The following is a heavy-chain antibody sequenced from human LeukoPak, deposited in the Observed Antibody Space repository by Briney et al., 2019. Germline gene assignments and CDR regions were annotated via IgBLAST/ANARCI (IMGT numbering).Heavy chain of an antibody. J-gene: IGHJ4*02. CDR1: GGSFSGYY. CDR2: INHSGST. D-gene: IGHD5-18*01. CDR3: ARTRGYSYGFPHYYFDY. V-gene: IGHV4-34*01. Sequence: SETLSLTCAVYGGSFSGYYWSWIRQPPGKGLEWIGEINHSGSTNYNPSLKSRVTISVDTSKNQFSLKLSSVTAADTAVYYCARTRGYSYGFPHYYFDYWGQGTLVTVSS.